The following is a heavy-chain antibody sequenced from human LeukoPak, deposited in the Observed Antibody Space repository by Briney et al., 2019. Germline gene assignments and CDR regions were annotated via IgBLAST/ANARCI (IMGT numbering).Heavy chain of an antibody. V-gene: IGHV4-39*01. J-gene: IGHJ4*02. CDR2: IYYSGST. D-gene: IGHD3-22*01. Sequence: SETLSLTCTVSGGSISSYYWGWIRQPPGKGLEWIGSIYYSGSTYYNPSLKSRVTISVDTSKNQFSLKLSSVTAADTAVYYCATPYYYDSSGGHFDYWGQGTLVTVSS. CDR1: GGSISSYY. CDR3: ATPYYYDSSGGHFDY.